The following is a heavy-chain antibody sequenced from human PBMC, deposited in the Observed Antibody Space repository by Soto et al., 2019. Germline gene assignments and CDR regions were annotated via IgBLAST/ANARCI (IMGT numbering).Heavy chain of an antibody. CDR2: IKQDGSEK. CDR3: ARGMVYGDPVFDY. Sequence: GGSLRLSCAASGFTLSSYWMSWVRQAPGKGLEWVANIKQDGSEKYYVDSVKGRFTISRDNAKNSLYLQMNSLRAEDTAVYYCARGMVYGDPVFDYWGQGTLVTV. CDR1: GFTLSSYW. V-gene: IGHV3-7*01. J-gene: IGHJ4*02. D-gene: IGHD4-17*01.